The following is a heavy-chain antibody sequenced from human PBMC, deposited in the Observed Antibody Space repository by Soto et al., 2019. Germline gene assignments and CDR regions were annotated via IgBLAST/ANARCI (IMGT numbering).Heavy chain of an antibody. CDR1: VGSFSGYY. J-gene: IGHJ4*02. V-gene: IGHV4-34*01. CDR2: INHSGST. Sequence: QVQLQQWGAGLLKPSETLSLTCAVYVGSFSGYYWSWIRQPPGKGLEWIGEINHSGSTNYNPSLKSRVTISVDTSKNQFSLKLSSVTAADTAVYYCARRGFDYWGQGTLVTVSS. CDR3: ARRGFDY.